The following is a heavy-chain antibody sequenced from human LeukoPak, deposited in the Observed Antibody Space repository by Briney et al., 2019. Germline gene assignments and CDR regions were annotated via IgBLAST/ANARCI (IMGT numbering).Heavy chain of an antibody. J-gene: IGHJ4*02. CDR3: ARVGGYCSGGSCYGYYFDY. V-gene: IGHV1-2*02. CDR2: INPNSGGT. CDR1: GYTFTGYY. D-gene: IGHD2-15*01. Sequence: GASVNVSCKASGYTFTGYYMHWVRQAPGQGLEWMGWINPNSGGTNYAQKFQGRVTMTRDTSISTAYMELSRLRSDDTAVYYCARVGGYCSGGSCYGYYFDYWGQGTLVTVSS.